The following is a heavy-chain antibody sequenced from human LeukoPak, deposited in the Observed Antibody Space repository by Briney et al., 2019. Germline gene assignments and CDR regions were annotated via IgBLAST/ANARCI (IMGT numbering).Heavy chain of an antibody. V-gene: IGHV3-13*01. CDR1: GFTFISYD. CDR3: VRGNTNDAFDI. J-gene: IGHJ3*02. CDR2: ISTAHDT. Sequence: GASLRLSCAASGFTFISYDMHWVRQTTGKGVLEWGSGISTAHDTQYPGSVKGRFTISRDNAKSSLYLQMNSLRAGDTAVYFFVRGNTNDAFDIWGQGTMVTVSS.